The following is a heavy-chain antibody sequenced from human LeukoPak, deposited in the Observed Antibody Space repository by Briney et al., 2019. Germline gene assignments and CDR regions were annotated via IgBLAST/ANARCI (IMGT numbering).Heavy chain of an antibody. CDR1: GFTFRNFA. CDR3: AKMTDARGRYGSGSH. J-gene: IGHJ4*01. Sequence: QTGGSLRLSCAASGFTFRNFAMSWVRQAPGKGLEWVSSITDSGVSTFYADSLSGRFTISRDNSKNTLYLQMKTLRAADTATYYCAKMTDARGRYGSGSHWGQGTLVAVSS. V-gene: IGHV3-23*01. CDR2: ITDSGVST. D-gene: IGHD3-10*01.